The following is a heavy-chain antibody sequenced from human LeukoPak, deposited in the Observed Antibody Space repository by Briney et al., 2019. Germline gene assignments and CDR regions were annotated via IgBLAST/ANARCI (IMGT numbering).Heavy chain of an antibody. J-gene: IGHJ4*02. Sequence: SETLSLTCTVSGGSISSYYWSWLRQPPGKGLEWIGYIYYSGSTNYNPSLKSRVTISVDTSKNQFSLKLSSVTAADTAVYYCARSDYDYVWGYFDYWGQGTLVTVSS. D-gene: IGHD3-16*01. CDR3: ARSDYDYVWGYFDY. CDR2: IYYSGST. V-gene: IGHV4-59*01. CDR1: GGSISSYY.